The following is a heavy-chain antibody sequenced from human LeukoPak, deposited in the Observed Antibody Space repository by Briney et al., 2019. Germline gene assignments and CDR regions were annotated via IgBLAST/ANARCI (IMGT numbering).Heavy chain of an antibody. CDR3: ARTGETAMDSRGLFDY. V-gene: IGHV4-34*01. CDR1: GGSLSGYY. CDR2: INHSGST. Sequence: PSEPLSLPCAVYGGSLSGYYWSWIRQPPGKGPEWIGEINHSGSTNYNPSLKSRVSISADTSKNQFSLKLSSVTAADTAVYYCARTGETAMDSRGLFDYWGQGTLVTVSS. J-gene: IGHJ4*02. D-gene: IGHD5-18*01.